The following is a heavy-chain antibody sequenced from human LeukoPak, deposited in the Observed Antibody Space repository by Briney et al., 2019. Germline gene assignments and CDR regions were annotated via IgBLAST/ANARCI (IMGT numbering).Heavy chain of an antibody. CDR3: ASRGSITVIPLGGNDAFDI. CDR2: IIPILGIA. V-gene: IGHV1-69*04. D-gene: IGHD3-22*01. Sequence: SVKVSCKASGGTFSSYAISWVRQAPGQGLEWMGRIIPILGIANYAQKFQGRVTITADKSTSTAYMELSSLRSEDTAVYYCASRGSITVIPLGGNDAFDIWGQGTIVTVSS. CDR1: GGTFSSYA. J-gene: IGHJ3*02.